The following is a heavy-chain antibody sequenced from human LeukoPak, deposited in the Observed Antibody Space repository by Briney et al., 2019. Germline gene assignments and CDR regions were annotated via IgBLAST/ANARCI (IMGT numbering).Heavy chain of an antibody. V-gene: IGHV3-11*06. CDR2: ISSTGSYS. D-gene: IGHD6-13*01. CDR1: GFTFSDYF. Sequence: WGSLRPSCAASGFTFSDYFMSWIRQAPGKGPEWVSYISSTGSYSKYADSVTGRFTISRDNTKDSLYLQMHSLRAEDTAVYYCARDAANHLNWFDLWGQGTLVNV. J-gene: IGHJ5*02. CDR3: ARDAANHLNWFDL.